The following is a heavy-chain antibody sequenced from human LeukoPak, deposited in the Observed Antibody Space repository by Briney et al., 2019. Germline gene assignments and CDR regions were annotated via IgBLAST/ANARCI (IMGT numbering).Heavy chain of an antibody. Sequence: SETLSLTCTVSGGSLSGYYWSWIRQPPGKGLEWIGYIYYSGSTSYNPSLKSRVTISVDTSKNQFSLKLSSVTAADTAVYYRARHRIIAAIGAFDSWGQGTLVTVSS. J-gene: IGHJ4*02. V-gene: IGHV4-59*08. D-gene: IGHD6-6*01. CDR3: ARHRIIAAIGAFDS. CDR1: GGSLSGYY. CDR2: IYYSGST.